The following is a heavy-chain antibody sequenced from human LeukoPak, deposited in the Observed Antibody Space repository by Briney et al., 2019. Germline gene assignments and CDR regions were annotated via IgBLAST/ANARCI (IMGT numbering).Heavy chain of an antibody. CDR1: GFTFSSYE. J-gene: IGHJ4*02. V-gene: IGHV3-48*03. D-gene: IGHD6-19*01. CDR3: ATVAYSSGWYSDY. CDR2: ISSSGSTI. Sequence: GGSLRLSCAASGFTFSSYEMNWVRQAPGKGLEWVSYISSSGSTIYYADSVKGRFTISRDNAKNSLYLQMNSLRAEDTAVYYCATVAYSSGWYSDYWGQGTLVTVSS.